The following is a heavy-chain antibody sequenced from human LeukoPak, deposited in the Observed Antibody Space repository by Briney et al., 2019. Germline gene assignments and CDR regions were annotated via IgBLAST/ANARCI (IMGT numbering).Heavy chain of an antibody. CDR2: ISSSSSYI. CDR1: GFTFSGYS. CDR3: ARDDIVVVPAAASAEYFQH. Sequence: GGSLRLSCAASGFTFSGYSMNWVRQAPGKGLEWVSSISSSSSYIYYADSVKGRFTISRDNAKNSLYLQMNSLRAEDTAVYYCARDDIVVVPAAASAEYFQHWGQGTLVTVSS. J-gene: IGHJ1*01. D-gene: IGHD2-2*01. V-gene: IGHV3-21*01.